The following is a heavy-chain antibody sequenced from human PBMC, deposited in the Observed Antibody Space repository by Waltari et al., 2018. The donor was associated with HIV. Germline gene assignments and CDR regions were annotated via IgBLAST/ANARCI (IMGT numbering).Heavy chain of an antibody. CDR2: STYDGGKE. J-gene: IGHJ6*02. V-gene: IGHV3-30*09. CDR1: GVLIRNHA. Sequence: LVQSGGGVAQAGRSLRLSCAASGVLIRNHAMHWVRQFADKRLEWVAVSTYDGGKEFVTYSLKGRFVRSRDNARDTLYLEVKVLNVEDAGVYYCVRRSVMGLDLWGQGTTVIVS. D-gene: IGHD3-16*01. CDR3: VRRSVMGLDL.